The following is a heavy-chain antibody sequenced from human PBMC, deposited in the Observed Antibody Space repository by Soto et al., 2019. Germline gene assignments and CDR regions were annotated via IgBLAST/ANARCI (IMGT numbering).Heavy chain of an antibody. V-gene: IGHV3-30-3*01. D-gene: IGHD6-6*01. J-gene: IGHJ4*02. CDR3: ASNPHTSIALDRDYYFDF. CDR1: GFTFSSYA. CDR2: ISYDGSNK. Sequence: QVQLVESGGGVVQPGRSLRLSCAASGFTFSSYAMHWVRQAPGKGLEWVAVISYDGSNKYYADSVKGRFTISRDNSKNKLYLQMNSLRAEDTAVYYCASNPHTSIALDRDYYFDFWGQGTLVTVSS.